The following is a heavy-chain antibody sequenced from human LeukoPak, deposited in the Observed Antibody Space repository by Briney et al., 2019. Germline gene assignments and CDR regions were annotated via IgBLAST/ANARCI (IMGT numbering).Heavy chain of an antibody. J-gene: IGHJ4*02. CDR1: GFTFSSYG. CDR3: AKDLVAVATHTPIDY. D-gene: IGHD6-19*01. CDR2: IRYDGSNN. V-gene: IGHV3-30*02. Sequence: PGGSLRLSCAASGFTFSSYGMHWVRQAPGKGLEWVALIRYDGSNNFYADSVQGRFTISRDNSKNTVYLQMNSLRAEDTAVYYCAKDLVAVATHTPIDYWGQGTLVTVSS.